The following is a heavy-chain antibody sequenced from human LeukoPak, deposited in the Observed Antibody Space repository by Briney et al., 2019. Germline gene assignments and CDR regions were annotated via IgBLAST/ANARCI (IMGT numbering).Heavy chain of an antibody. D-gene: IGHD3-22*01. CDR3: ARGPRPCGIVVKYYFDY. CDR2: INPNSGGT. J-gene: IGHJ4*02. CDR1: GYTFTGYY. Sequence: ASVKVSCKASGYTFTGYYMHWVRQAPGQGLEWMGWINPNSGGTNYAQKFQGWVTMTRDTSISTAYMELSRLRSDDTAVYYCARGPRPCGIVVKYYFDYWGQGTLVTVSS. V-gene: IGHV1-2*04.